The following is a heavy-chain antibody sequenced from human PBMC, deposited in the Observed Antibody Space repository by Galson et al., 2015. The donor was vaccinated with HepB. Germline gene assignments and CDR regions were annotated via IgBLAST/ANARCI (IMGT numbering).Heavy chain of an antibody. CDR3: AKAAGWFDP. CDR2: ISGSGTTT. CDR1: EFNFNIFT. Sequence: SLRLSCAASEFNFNIFTMNWARQVPGKGLEWISYISGSGTTTYYADSLKGRFTVSRDNVRKSLYLQMNSLRAEDTAVYYCAKAAGWFDPLGQGTLVTVSS. V-gene: IGHV3-48*04. J-gene: IGHJ5*02.